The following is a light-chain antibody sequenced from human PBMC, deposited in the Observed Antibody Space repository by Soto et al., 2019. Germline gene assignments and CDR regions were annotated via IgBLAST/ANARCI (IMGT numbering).Light chain of an antibody. J-gene: IGKJ5*01. CDR2: GAS. CDR1: QSISSSF. Sequence: EIVLTQSPGILSLSPGERSSLSCVASQSISSSFLAWYQQKPGQAPRLLIYGASSRATGIPERFSGTGSETDFTLTISRLEPEDFEVYYCQQYDNSPITFGQGTRLEIK. V-gene: IGKV3-20*01. CDR3: QQYDNSPIT.